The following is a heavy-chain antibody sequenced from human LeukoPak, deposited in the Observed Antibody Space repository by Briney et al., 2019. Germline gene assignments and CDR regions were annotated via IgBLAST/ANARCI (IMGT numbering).Heavy chain of an antibody. D-gene: IGHD1-26*01. J-gene: IGHJ4*02. Sequence: SETLSLTCTVSGGSISSYYWSLIRQPPGKGLEWIGYIYYSGSTNYNPSLKSRVTISVDTSKNQFSLKLSSVTAADTAVYYCARSEVGAPDFDYWGQGTLVTVSS. CDR2: IYYSGST. V-gene: IGHV4-59*01. CDR3: ARSEVGAPDFDY. CDR1: GGSISSYY.